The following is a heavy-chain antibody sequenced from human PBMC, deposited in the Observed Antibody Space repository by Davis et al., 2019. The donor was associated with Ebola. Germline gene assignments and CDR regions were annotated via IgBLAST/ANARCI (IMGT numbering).Heavy chain of an antibody. D-gene: IGHD6-13*01. CDR1: GYSFTSYW. CDR3: VRSSWSWYFDL. CDR2: IDPSDSYT. Sequence: GESLKISCKGSGYSFTSYWIGWVRQMPGKGLEWMGRIDPSDSYTNYSPSFQGHVTISADKSISTAYLQWSSLKASDTAIYYCVRSSWSWYFDLWGRGTLVTVSS. J-gene: IGHJ2*01. V-gene: IGHV5-10-1*01.